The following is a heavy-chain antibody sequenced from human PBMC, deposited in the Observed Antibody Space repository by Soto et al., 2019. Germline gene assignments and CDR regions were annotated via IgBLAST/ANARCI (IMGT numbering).Heavy chain of an antibody. CDR2: ISAHNGNT. CDR1: GYGFTTYG. J-gene: IGHJ4*02. CDR3: ARGRDGAY. V-gene: IGHV1-18*01. D-gene: IGHD3-10*01. Sequence: QVHLVQSGAEVKKPGASVKVSCKGSGYGFTTYGITWVRQAPGQGLEWMAWISAHNGNTNYAQKLQGRVTVTRDTSTSTAYMELRSLRSDDTAVYYCARGRDGAYWGQGALVTVSS.